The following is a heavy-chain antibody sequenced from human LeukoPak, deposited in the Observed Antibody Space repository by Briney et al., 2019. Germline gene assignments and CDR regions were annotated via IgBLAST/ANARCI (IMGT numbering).Heavy chain of an antibody. D-gene: IGHD1-26*01. Sequence: ASVKVSCKPSGYTFIDYYLHWVRQAPGQGPEWMGWINPNSGGATYAQNFQGRVTMTRDTSMSAAYMELNRLTSDDTAVYYCARPGAVWNFDYWGQGTLVTVSS. CDR3: ARPGAVWNFDY. CDR2: INPNSGGA. CDR1: GYTFIDYY. J-gene: IGHJ4*02. V-gene: IGHV1-2*02.